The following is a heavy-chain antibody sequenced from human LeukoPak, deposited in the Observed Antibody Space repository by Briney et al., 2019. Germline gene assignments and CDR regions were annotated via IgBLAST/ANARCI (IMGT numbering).Heavy chain of an antibody. CDR3: ARSPLFSDTNFDY. J-gene: IGHJ4*02. V-gene: IGHV3-9*01. D-gene: IGHD5-18*01. CDR2: ISWNSGSI. CDR1: GFTFDDYA. Sequence: GRSLRLSCAASGFTFDDYAMHWVRQAPGKGLEWVSGISWNSGSIGYADSVKGRFTISRDNTKNSLYLQMNSLSAEDTALYYCARSPLFSDTNFDYWGQGTLVTVSS.